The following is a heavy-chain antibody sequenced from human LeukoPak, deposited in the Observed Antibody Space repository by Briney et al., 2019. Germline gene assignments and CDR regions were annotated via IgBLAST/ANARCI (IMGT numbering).Heavy chain of an antibody. CDR1: GGSISSGGYY. Sequence: SQTLSLTCTVSGGSISSGGYYWSWIRQPPGRGLEWIGEINHSGSTNYNPSLKSRVTISVDTSKNQFSLKLSSVTAADTAVYYCARVRITIFGVVIVDYWGQGTLVTVSS. CDR2: INHSGST. D-gene: IGHD3-3*01. V-gene: IGHV4-30-2*01. J-gene: IGHJ4*02. CDR3: ARVRITIFGVVIVDY.